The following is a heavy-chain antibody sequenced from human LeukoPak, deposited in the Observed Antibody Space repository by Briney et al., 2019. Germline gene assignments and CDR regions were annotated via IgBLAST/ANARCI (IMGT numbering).Heavy chain of an antibody. D-gene: IGHD5-18*01. CDR2: INPNSGGT. CDR1: GYTFTGYY. Sequence: ASVKVSCKASGYTFTGYYIHWVRQAPGQGLEWMGSINPNSGGTIYAQQFQGRVTMTRDTSISTAYMELSRLRSDDTAVYYCARDLLGGTFYSRGYSYGYQNKDLYYFDYWGQGALVTVSS. J-gene: IGHJ4*02. V-gene: IGHV1-2*02. CDR3: ARDLLGGTFYSRGYSYGYQNKDLYYFDY.